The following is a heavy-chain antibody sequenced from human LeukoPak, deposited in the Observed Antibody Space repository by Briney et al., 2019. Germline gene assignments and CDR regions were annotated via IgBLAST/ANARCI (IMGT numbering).Heavy chain of an antibody. CDR2: INPNSGGT. CDR3: ARDKSVVVPARY. Sequence: ASVKVSXKASGYTFTGYYMHWMRQAPGQGLEWMGWINPNSGGTNYAQKFQGRVTMTRDTSISTAYMELSSLRSEDTAVYYCARDKSVVVPARYWGQGTLVTVSS. CDR1: GYTFTGYY. J-gene: IGHJ4*02. D-gene: IGHD2-2*01. V-gene: IGHV1-2*02.